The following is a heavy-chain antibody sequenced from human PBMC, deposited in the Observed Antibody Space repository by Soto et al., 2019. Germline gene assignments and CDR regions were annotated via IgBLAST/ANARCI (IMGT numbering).Heavy chain of an antibody. V-gene: IGHV3-23*01. CDR3: AKQHSDIAVAPDPNDAFDI. D-gene: IGHD2-15*01. J-gene: IGHJ3*02. CDR1: GFTFSSYA. Sequence: GGSLRLSCAASGFTFSSYAMSWVRQAPGKGLEWVSAISGSGGSTYYADSVKGRFTISRDNSKNTLYLQMNSLRAEDTAVYYCAKQHSDIAVAPDPNDAFDIWGQGTMVTVSS. CDR2: ISGSGGST.